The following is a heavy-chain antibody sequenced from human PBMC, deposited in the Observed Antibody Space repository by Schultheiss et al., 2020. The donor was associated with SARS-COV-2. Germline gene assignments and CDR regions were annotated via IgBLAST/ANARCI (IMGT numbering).Heavy chain of an antibody. D-gene: IGHD3-16*02. Sequence: SETLSLTCTVSGGSISTYCWNWIRQPPGKGLEWIGYIYYSGSTYYNPSLKSRVTISVDTSKNQFSLQLNSVTPEDTAVYYCARGNGELSNFDYWGQGTLVTVSS. CDR1: GGSISTYC. CDR3: ARGNGELSNFDY. CDR2: IYYSGST. V-gene: IGHV4-59*12. J-gene: IGHJ4*02.